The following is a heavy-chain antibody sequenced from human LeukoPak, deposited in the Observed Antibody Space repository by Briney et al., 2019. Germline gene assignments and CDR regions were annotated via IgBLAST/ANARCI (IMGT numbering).Heavy chain of an antibody. Sequence: GASVKVSCKASGYTCTGYYLHWGRQAPGQGLEWLGRINPNTGGTDDSQQFQGRGTMTRDTSFKTAYLELRRLVPDATAVYYCARDCSGYSYGEPLDNWGQGTLVIVSS. CDR1: GYTCTGYY. J-gene: IGHJ4*02. CDR3: ARDCSGYSYGEPLDN. CDR2: INPNTGGT. D-gene: IGHD5-18*01. V-gene: IGHV1-2*06.